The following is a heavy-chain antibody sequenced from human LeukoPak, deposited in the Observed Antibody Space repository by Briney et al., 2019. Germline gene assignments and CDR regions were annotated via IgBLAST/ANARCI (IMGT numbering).Heavy chain of an antibody. Sequence: SETLSLTCTVSGGSISYYYWSWIRQPPGKGLEWIGYVYYSGSTNYNPSLKSRVTMSVDTSKNQFSLKLSSVTAADTALYYCARDYYTYFDYWGQGTLVTVSS. V-gene: IGHV4-59*12. CDR1: GGSISYYY. D-gene: IGHD3-22*01. J-gene: IGHJ4*02. CDR3: ARDYYTYFDY. CDR2: VYYSGST.